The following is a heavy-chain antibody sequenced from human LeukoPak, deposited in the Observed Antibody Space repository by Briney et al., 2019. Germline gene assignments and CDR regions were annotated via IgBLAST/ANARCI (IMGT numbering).Heavy chain of an antibody. CDR3: ARGWPTDY. CDR2: ISWNSGSI. J-gene: IGHJ4*02. CDR1: GFTFDDYA. D-gene: IGHD6-13*01. Sequence: GGSLRLSCAASGFTFDDYAMHWVRQAPGKGLEWVSGISWNSGSIGYADSVKGRFTISRDNAKNTLYLQMNSLRAEDTAVYYCARGWPTDYWGQGTLVTVSS. V-gene: IGHV3-9*01.